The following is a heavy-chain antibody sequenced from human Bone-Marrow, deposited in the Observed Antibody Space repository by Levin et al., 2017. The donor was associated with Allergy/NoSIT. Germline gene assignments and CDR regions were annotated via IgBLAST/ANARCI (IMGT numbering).Heavy chain of an antibody. J-gene: IGHJ4*02. CDR2: INHSGST. Sequence: RPSETLSLTCAVYGGSFSGYYWSWIRQPPGKGLEWIGEINHSGSTNYNPSLKSRVTISVDTSKNQFSLKLSSVTAADTAVYYCARSCAYDTGYFDYWGQGTLVTVSS. CDR3: ARSCAYDTGYFDY. D-gene: IGHD3-22*01. V-gene: IGHV4-34*01. CDR1: GGSFSGYY.